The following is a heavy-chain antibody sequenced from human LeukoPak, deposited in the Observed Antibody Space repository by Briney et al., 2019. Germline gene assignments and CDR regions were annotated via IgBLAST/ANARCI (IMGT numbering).Heavy chain of an antibody. Sequence: SETLSLTCTVSGGSISSYYLSWIRQPPGKGLEWIGYIYYSGSTNYNPSLKSRVTISVDTSKNQFSLKLSSVTAADTAVYYCARALITIVRGVIGNWFDPWGQGTLVTVSS. J-gene: IGHJ5*02. CDR1: GGSISSYY. CDR2: IYYSGST. D-gene: IGHD3-10*01. V-gene: IGHV4-59*01. CDR3: ARALITIVRGVIGNWFDP.